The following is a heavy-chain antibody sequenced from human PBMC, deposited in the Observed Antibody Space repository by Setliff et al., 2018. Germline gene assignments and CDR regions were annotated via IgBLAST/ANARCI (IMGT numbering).Heavy chain of an antibody. Sequence: GASVKVSCKASGGTFSSYAISWVRQAPGQGLEWMGGIIPIFGTANYAQKFQGRVTITTDESTSTAYMELSSLRSEDTAVYYCARGGRSWWFGELPTYGMDVWGQGTTVTVSS. D-gene: IGHD3-10*01. CDR1: GGTFSSYA. J-gene: IGHJ6*02. CDR2: IIPIFGTA. V-gene: IGHV1-69*05. CDR3: ARGGRSWWFGELPTYGMDV.